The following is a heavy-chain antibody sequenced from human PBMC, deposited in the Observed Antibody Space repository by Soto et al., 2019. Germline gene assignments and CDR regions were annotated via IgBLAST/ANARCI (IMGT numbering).Heavy chain of an antibody. J-gene: IGHJ4*02. V-gene: IGHV1-69*05. Sequence: GASVKVSCKASGYTFTSYGISWVRQAPGQGLEWMGGIIPIFGTTNYAQKFQGRVTITTDESTSTAYMELSSLRSEDTAIYYCARDSSSTWWGSWSWGQGTLGTVSS. CDR2: IIPIFGTT. D-gene: IGHD6-13*01. CDR3: ARDSSSTWWGSWS. CDR1: GYTFTSYG.